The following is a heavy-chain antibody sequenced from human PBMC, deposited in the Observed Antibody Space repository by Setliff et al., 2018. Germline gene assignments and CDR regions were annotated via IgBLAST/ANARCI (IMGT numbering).Heavy chain of an antibody. CDR2: IYYSGST. CDR1: GGSISGHY. J-gene: IGHJ4*02. D-gene: IGHD2-8*02. Sequence: SETLSLTCTVSGGSISGHYWSWIRQPPGKGLEWIGSIYYSGSTNYNPSLKSRVTISVDTSKNQFSLRLSSVTAADTALYYCTVYNTGSSKDHYWGQGTPVTVSS. V-gene: IGHV4-59*03. CDR3: TVYNTGSSKDHY.